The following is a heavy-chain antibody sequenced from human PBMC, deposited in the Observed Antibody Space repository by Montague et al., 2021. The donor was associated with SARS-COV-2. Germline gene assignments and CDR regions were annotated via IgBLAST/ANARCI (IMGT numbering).Heavy chain of an antibody. J-gene: IGHJ4*02. D-gene: IGHD3-10*01. CDR3: TTEVVGLLWFGELLFYFDY. CDR2: IKSKTDGGTT. CDR1: GFTFSNAW. V-gene: IGHV3-15*01. Sequence: SLRLSCAASGFTFSNAWMSWVRQAPGKGLEWVGRIKSKTDGGTTDYAAPVKGRFTISRDDSKNTLYLQMNSLKTEDTAVYYCTTEVVGLLWFGELLFYFDYWGQGTLVTVSS.